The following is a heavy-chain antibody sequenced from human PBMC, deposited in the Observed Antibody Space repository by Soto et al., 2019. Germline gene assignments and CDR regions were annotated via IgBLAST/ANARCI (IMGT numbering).Heavy chain of an antibody. CDR1: GFTFSSYA. D-gene: IGHD4-17*01. CDR2: ISYDGSNK. J-gene: IGHJ6*02. Sequence: GGSLRLSCAASGFTFSSYAMHWVRQAPGKGLEWVAVISYDGSNKYYADSVKGRFTISRDNSKNTLYLQMNSLRAEDTAVYYCAREDYGGNSGSEHYYYGMDVWGQGTTVTVS. CDR3: AREDYGGNSGSEHYYYGMDV. V-gene: IGHV3-30-3*01.